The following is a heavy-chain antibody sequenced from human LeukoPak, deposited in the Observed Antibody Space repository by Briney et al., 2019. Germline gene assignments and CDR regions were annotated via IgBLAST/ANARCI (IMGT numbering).Heavy chain of an antibody. J-gene: IGHJ4*02. V-gene: IGHV1-69*04. D-gene: IGHD3-22*01. CDR3: ARDDDRAREIDY. CDR1: RGAFSKYA. CDR2: IIPILNIT. Sequence: SVKVSCKASRGAFSKYAISWVRQARGQGLEWMGRIIPILNITHYAQKFQGRVTIAADKSTSTAYMELSSLRSEDTAVYYCARDDDRAREIDYWGQGTLVTVSS.